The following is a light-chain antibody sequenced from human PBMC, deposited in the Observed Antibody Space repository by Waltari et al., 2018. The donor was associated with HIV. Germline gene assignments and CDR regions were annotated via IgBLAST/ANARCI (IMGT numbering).Light chain of an antibody. J-gene: IGLJ2*01. Sequence: SYVLTQPPSVSVAPGQTARITCGGHNIGSTGVHWYQQKPSQAPVLVVYDDSDRPSGIPERFSGSSSWNTATLTISRVEAGDEADFYCQVWDSSTDLRVFGGGTKLTVL. CDR2: DDS. CDR3: QVWDSSTDLRV. CDR1: NIGSTG. V-gene: IGLV3-21*02.